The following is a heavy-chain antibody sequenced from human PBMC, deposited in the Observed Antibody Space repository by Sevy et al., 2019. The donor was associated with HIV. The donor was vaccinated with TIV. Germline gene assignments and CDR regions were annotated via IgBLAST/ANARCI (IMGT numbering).Heavy chain of an antibody. D-gene: IGHD2-2*02. V-gene: IGHV3-13*01. Sequence: GGSLRLSCAASGFTFSSYDIHWVRQATGKGLEWVSVIRTSGDTYYPDSVKGRFTISRENAKNSLYLQMSSLRAGDTAVYYCAREVPGSLYGMDVWGQGTTVTVSS. CDR3: AREVPGSLYGMDV. CDR1: GFTFSSYD. CDR2: IRTSGDT. J-gene: IGHJ6*02.